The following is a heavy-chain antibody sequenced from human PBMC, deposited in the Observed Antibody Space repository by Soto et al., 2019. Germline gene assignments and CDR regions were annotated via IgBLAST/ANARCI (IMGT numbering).Heavy chain of an antibody. J-gene: IGHJ4*02. Sequence: ASVKVSCKASGGTFSSSGISWVRQAPGQGLEWMGGIIPISGTVNNAQKFQGRVTLTADESTSTAYMELSSLRSEDTAVYYCARDSPIPVSGAYYFDYWGQGTLVTVSS. V-gene: IGHV1-69*13. D-gene: IGHD6-19*01. CDR2: IIPISGTV. CDR1: GGTFSSSG. CDR3: ARDSPIPVSGAYYFDY.